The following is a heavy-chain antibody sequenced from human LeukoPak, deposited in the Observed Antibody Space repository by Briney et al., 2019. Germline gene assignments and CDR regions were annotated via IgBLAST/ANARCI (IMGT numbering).Heavy chain of an antibody. J-gene: IGHJ4*02. V-gene: IGHV4-59*01. D-gene: IGHD5-18*01. CDR1: GGSISSYY. CDR2: IYYSGST. CDR3: ATLDTAMVPGAFDY. Sequence: PSETLSLTCTVSGGSISSYYWSWIRQPPGEGLEWIGYIYYSGSTNYNPSLKSRVTISVDTSKNQFSLKLSSVTAADTAVYYCATLDTAMVPGAFDYWGQGTLVTVSS.